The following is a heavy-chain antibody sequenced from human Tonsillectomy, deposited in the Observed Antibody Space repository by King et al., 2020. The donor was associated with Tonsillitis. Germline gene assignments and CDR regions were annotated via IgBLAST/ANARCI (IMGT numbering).Heavy chain of an antibody. V-gene: IGHV4-4*07. CDR3: ATRYIVVVPAATFRDL. CDR1: GGSISSYY. D-gene: IGHD2-2*01. CDR2: IYTSGST. Sequence: QLQESGPGLVKPSETLSLTCTVSGGSISSYYWSWIRQPAGKGLEWIGRIYTSGSTNYNPSLKSRVTMSVDTSKNQFSLKLSSVTAADTAVYYCATRYIVVVPAATFRDLWGRGTLVTVSS. J-gene: IGHJ2*01.